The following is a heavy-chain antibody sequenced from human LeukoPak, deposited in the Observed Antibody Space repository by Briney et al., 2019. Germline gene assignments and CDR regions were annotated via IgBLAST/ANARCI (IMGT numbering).Heavy chain of an antibody. CDR2: IYYSGST. CDR3: ALGYTTGWYYFDL. D-gene: IGHD6-19*01. Sequence: SQTLSLTCTVSGGSISNRSYYWGWIRQPPGKGLEWIGNIYYSGSTDYNPSLKSRVTISVDTSKNQFSLKLSSVTAADTAVYYCALGYTTGWYYFDLWGRGTLVTVSS. V-gene: IGHV4-39*01. CDR1: GGSISNRSYY. J-gene: IGHJ2*01.